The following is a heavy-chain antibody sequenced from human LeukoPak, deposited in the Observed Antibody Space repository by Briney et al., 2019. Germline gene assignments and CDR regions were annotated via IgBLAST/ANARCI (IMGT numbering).Heavy chain of an antibody. CDR3: ASRLLHNWFDP. J-gene: IGHJ5*02. Sequence: PSETLSLTCTVSGGSISSGDYYWSWIRQPPGKGLEWIGYIYYSGSTYYNPSLKSRVTISVDTSKNQFSQKLSSVTAADTAVYYCASRLLHNWFDPWGQGTLVTVSS. CDR2: IYYSGST. D-gene: IGHD2/OR15-2a*01. V-gene: IGHV4-30-4*01. CDR1: GGSISSGDYY.